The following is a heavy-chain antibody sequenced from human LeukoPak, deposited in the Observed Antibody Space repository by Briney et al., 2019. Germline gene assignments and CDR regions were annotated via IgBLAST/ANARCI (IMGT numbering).Heavy chain of an antibody. V-gene: IGHV3-30-3*01. D-gene: IGHD4-17*01. J-gene: IGHJ4*02. CDR2: ISYDGSNK. CDR1: GFTFSSYA. Sequence: GGSLRLSCAASGFTFSSYAMHWVRQAPGKGLEWVAVISYDGSNKYYADSVKGRFTISRDKSKNTLCLQMNSLRAEDTAVYYCAREGSTVTTPYYFDYWGQGTLVTVSS. CDR3: AREGSTVTTPYYFDY.